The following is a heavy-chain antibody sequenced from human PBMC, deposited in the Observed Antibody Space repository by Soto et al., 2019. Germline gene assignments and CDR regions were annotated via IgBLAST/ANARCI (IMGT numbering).Heavy chain of an antibody. J-gene: IGHJ6*02. CDR1: GGTFSSYA. V-gene: IGHV1-69*13. D-gene: IGHD3-3*01. CDR2: IIPIFGTA. Sequence: SLKVSCKASGGTFSSYAISWVRQAPGQGLEWMGGIIPIFGTANYAQKFQGRVTITADESTSTAYMELSSLRSEDTAVYYCARSHTPGERITIFGVVIPPGHPYGMDVWGQGTTVTV. CDR3: ARSHTPGERITIFGVVIPPGHPYGMDV.